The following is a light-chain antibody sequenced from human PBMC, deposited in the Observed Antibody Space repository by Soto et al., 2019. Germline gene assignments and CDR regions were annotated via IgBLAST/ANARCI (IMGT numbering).Light chain of an antibody. CDR1: QSVSSSY. Sequence: EIVLTQSPATLSLSPGERAAISGRASQSVSSSYIAWYQQKPGQAPRLLIYGASSRATGIPDRFSGSGSGTDFTLTISRLEPEDFAVYYCQQYDSSPKTFGQGTKVDIK. V-gene: IGKV3-20*01. CDR3: QQYDSSPKT. J-gene: IGKJ1*01. CDR2: GAS.